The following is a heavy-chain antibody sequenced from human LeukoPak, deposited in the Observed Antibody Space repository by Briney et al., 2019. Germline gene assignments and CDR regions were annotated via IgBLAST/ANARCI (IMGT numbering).Heavy chain of an antibody. J-gene: IGHJ3*02. CDR1: GGTFSSYA. D-gene: IGHD1-26*01. CDR2: IIPIFGTA. Sequence: ASVKVSCKASGGTFSSYAISWVRQAPGQGLEWMGGIIPIFGTANYAQKFQGRVTITADESTSTAYMELSSLRSEDTAVYYCACVVGEGKANRANDAFDIWGQGTMVTVSS. V-gene: IGHV1-69*01. CDR3: ACVVGEGKANRANDAFDI.